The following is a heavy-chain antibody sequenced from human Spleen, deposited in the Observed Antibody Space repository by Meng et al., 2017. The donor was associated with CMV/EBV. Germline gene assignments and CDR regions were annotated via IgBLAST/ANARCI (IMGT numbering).Heavy chain of an antibody. CDR2: ISGSGGRI. CDR1: GFTFSSYE. Sequence: GESLKISCAVSGFTFSSYEMNWVRQAPGKGLEWVSSISGSGGRIYNADSVKGRFTISRDNSKNTLYLQMNSLRAEDTAVYYCAAGGFDFWSSSPPYFASWGQGTLVTVSS. D-gene: IGHD3-3*01. V-gene: IGHV3-23*01. J-gene: IGHJ4*02. CDR3: AAGGFDFWSSSPPYFAS.